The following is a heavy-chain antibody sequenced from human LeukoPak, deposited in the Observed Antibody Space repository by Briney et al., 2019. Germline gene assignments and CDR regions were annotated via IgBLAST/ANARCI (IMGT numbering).Heavy chain of an antibody. CDR1: GFTFSSYS. V-gene: IGHV3-21*01. CDR3: ARLTFGGVIVFDY. D-gene: IGHD3-16*02. J-gene: IGHJ4*02. Sequence: PGGSLRLSCAASGFTFSSYSMNWVRQAPGRGLEWVSSISSSGSHMYYADSVKGRFTISRDNAKNSLYLQMNSLRAEDTAVYYCARLTFGGVIVFDYWGQGTLVTVSS. CDR2: ISSSGSHM.